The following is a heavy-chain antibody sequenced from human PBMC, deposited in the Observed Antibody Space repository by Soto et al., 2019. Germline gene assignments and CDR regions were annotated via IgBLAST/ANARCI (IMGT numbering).Heavy chain of an antibody. CDR2: INPYNGKT. CDR3: ARESGGLDP. V-gene: IGHV1-18*01. CDR1: GYIFTSWR. J-gene: IGHJ5*02. Sequence: QIQLLQSGTEAKKPGASVRVSCKASGYIFTSWRITWVRQAPGQGLEYMGWINPYNGKTNYAQKFQGRVTMTTDTSTNTAYMELGSLRSDDTALYYCARESGGLDPWGQGTLVIVSS.